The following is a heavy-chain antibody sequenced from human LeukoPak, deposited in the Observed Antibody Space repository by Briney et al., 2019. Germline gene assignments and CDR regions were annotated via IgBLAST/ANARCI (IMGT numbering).Heavy chain of an antibody. CDR2: IRDKANSYAT. V-gene: IGHV3-73*01. CDR3: TKAGDSTGSDLTPFGY. J-gene: IGHJ4*02. Sequence: PGGSLRLSCAASGFIFSGSAMHWVRQASGKGLEWVGSIRDKANSYATAYAASVKGRFTISRDDSKNTAYLQMNSLKTEDTAVYYCTKAGDSTGSDLTPFGYWGQGTLVTVSS. D-gene: IGHD3-22*01. CDR1: GFIFSGSA.